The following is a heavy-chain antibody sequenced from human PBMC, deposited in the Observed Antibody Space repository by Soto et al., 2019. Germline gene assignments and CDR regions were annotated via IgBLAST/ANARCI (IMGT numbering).Heavy chain of an antibody. CDR1: GFPSISYG. CDR3: ARDSYGSGSRIDY. V-gene: IGHV3-33*01. CDR2: IWYDGSNK. Sequence: GVSMGLSCAAFGFPSISYGMHWVRQVPGKGLEWVAVIWYDGSNKYYADSVKGRFTISRDNSKNTLYLQMNSLRAEDTAVYYCARDSYGSGSRIDYWGQGTLVTVSS. J-gene: IGHJ4*02. D-gene: IGHD3-10*01.